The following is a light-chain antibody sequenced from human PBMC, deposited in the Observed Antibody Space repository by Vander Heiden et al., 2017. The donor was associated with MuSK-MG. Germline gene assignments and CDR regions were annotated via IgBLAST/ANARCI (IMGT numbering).Light chain of an antibody. CDR1: QSVLYSSNNKNY. J-gene: IGKJ3*01. CDR2: WAS. Sequence: IVMTQSPDSLAVSLGERATINCKSSQSVLYSSNNKNYLAWYQQKPGQPPKLLIYWASTRESGVPDRFSGSGSGTDFTLTISSLQAEDVAVYYCQQDYSTPPAFGPGTKVDIK. CDR3: QQDYSTPPA. V-gene: IGKV4-1*01.